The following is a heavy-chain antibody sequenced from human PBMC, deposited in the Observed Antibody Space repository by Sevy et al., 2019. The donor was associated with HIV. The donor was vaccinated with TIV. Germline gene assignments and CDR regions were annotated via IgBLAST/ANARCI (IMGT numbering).Heavy chain of an antibody. CDR3: AKEWTLLSDWYGEFDY. CDR1: GFTFSDHY. CDR2: ISNSGANT. Sequence: GGSLRLSCVASGFTFSDHYMEWVRQAPGKGLEWVSGISNSGANTYYADSVRGRFTVSRDNSKNTVYLQLNSLRAEDTAIYYCAKEWTLLSDWYGEFDYWGQGTLVTVSS. D-gene: IGHD6-19*01. J-gene: IGHJ4*02. V-gene: IGHV3-23*01.